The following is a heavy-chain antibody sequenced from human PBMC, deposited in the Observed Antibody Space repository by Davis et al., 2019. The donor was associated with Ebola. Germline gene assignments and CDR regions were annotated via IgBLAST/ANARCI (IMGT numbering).Heavy chain of an antibody. J-gene: IGHJ4*02. CDR1: GYSFTSYW. V-gene: IGHV5-10-1*04. D-gene: IGHD6-13*01. CDR2: IDPSDSYT. Sequence: GESLKISCKGSGYSFTSYWISWVRQMPGKGLEWMGRIDPSDSYTNYSPSFQGQVTISADKSISTAYLQWSSLKASDTAMYYCARHSSSWYFFDYWGQGTLVTVSS. CDR3: ARHSSSWYFFDY.